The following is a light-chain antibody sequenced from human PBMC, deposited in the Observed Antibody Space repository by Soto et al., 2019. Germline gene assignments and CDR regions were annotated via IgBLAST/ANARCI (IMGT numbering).Light chain of an antibody. CDR1: QSVSSY. CDR2: DAS. Sequence: EIVSTQSPGTLSLSPGERATLSCRASQSVSSYLAWYQQKPGQAPRLLIYDASNRATGIPARFSGSGSGTDFTLTISSLEPEDFAVYYCQQRSNWAVTFGQGTKVDIK. J-gene: IGKJ1*01. CDR3: QQRSNWAVT. V-gene: IGKV3-11*01.